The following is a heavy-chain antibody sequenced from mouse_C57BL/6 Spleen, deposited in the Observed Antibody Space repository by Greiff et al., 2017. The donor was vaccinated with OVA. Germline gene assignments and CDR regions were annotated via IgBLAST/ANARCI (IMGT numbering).Heavy chain of an antibody. Sequence: EVKLVESGAGLVKPGGSLKLSCAASGFTFSSYAMSWVRPTPEKRLEWVAYISSGGDYIYYADTVKCRFTISRDNARNTLYLQMSSLKSEDTAMYYCTREDYGSSLAWFAYWGQGTLVTVSA. J-gene: IGHJ3*01. V-gene: IGHV5-9-1*02. D-gene: IGHD1-1*01. CDR2: ISSGGDYI. CDR3: TREDYGSSLAWFAY. CDR1: GFTFSSYA.